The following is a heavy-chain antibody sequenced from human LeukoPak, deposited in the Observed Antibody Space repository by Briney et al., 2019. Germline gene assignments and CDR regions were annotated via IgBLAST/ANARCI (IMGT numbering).Heavy chain of an antibody. J-gene: IGHJ3*02. V-gene: IGHV3-30*02. D-gene: IGHD3-10*01. CDR2: IHFHGSTK. Sequence: GGSLRLSCAASGFTFRTYGMHWVRQAPGKGLEWVAFIHFHGSTKYYADPVKGRFTVSRDNSKNTLYLQMNSLRPEDTAVYYCAKEGDYYGSGSCRDGFDIWGQGTMVTVSS. CDR3: AKEGDYYGSGSCRDGFDI. CDR1: GFTFRTYG.